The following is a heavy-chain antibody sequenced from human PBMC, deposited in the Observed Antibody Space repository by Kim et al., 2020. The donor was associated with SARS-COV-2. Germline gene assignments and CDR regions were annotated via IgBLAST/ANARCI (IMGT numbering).Heavy chain of an antibody. J-gene: IGHJ4*02. V-gene: IGHV3-21*01. Sequence: PNSVKGTLTTSQDNAKNSQYRQMNSLRAEDTAVYYCARAGSSSWFEFDYWGQGTLVTVSS. CDR3: ARAGSSSWFEFDY. D-gene: IGHD6-13*01.